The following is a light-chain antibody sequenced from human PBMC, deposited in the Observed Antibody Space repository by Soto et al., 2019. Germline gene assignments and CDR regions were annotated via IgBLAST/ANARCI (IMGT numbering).Light chain of an antibody. CDR2: GAS. Sequence: EIVMTQSPATLSVSPGERATLSCRASQSVSSNLAWYQQKPGQAPRLLIYGASTRATGIPARFSGSGSGTEFTLTISSLQSEDFAVYYCQQYNNWPRTFAQGTEVAIK. J-gene: IGKJ1*01. V-gene: IGKV3-15*01. CDR1: QSVSSN. CDR3: QQYNNWPRT.